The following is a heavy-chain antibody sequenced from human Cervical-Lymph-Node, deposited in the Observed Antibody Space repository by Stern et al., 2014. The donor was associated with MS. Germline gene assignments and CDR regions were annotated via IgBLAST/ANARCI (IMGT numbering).Heavy chain of an antibody. Sequence: QLVQSGAEVKKPGESLKISCKGSGYSFTTYWVGWVRQMPGKGLEWMGLIYPGDSDTRYRPTFRGQVTFSADKSISTVSLHLSSLRASDTAIYYCARQTYLQMDCFDSWGQGTLVTVSS. D-gene: IGHD2-21*01. CDR2: IYPGDSDT. CDR1: GYSFTTYW. J-gene: IGHJ5*01. V-gene: IGHV5-51*01. CDR3: ARQTYLQMDCFDS.